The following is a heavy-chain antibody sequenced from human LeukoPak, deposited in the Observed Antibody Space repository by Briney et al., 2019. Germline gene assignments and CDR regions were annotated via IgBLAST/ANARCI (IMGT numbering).Heavy chain of an antibody. CDR1: GFTFGDYA. Sequence: GGSLRLSCTASGFTFGDYAMSWVRQAPGKGLEWVGFIRSKAYGGTTEYAASVKGRFTISRDDSKSIAYLQMNSLKTEDTAVYYCTRADFWSGSFDYWGQGTLVTVSS. D-gene: IGHD3-3*01. J-gene: IGHJ4*02. CDR2: IRSKAYGGTT. V-gene: IGHV3-49*04. CDR3: TRADFWSGSFDY.